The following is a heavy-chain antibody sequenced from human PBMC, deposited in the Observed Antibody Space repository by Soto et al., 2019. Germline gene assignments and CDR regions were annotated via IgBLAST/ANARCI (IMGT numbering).Heavy chain of an antibody. CDR3: ARDSREYNAYDYN. CDR1: GFTFSSYS. V-gene: IGHV3-21*01. D-gene: IGHD5-12*01. Sequence: EVHLVESGGGLVKPGGSLRLSCAASGFTFSSYSMNWVRQAPGKGLEWVSIITITGFIDYADSVKGRCTISRDNAKSSLYLQMNSLRAEDTAVYYCARDSREYNAYDYNWGQGTLVTVSS. J-gene: IGHJ4*02. CDR2: IITITGFI.